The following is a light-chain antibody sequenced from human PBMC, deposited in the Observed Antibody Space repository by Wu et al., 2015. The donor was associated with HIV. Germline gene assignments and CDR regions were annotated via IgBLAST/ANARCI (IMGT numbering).Light chain of an antibody. CDR3: QQYNSDSWT. V-gene: IGKV1-5*03. CDR1: QSISNW. Sequence: DIQMTQSPSTLSASVGDRVTITCRTSQSISNWLAWYQQKPGKAPKLLIYKASTLQSGVPSRFSGSGSGTEFTLTISSLQPDDFANYYCQQYNSDSWTFGHGTKVEVK. CDR2: KAS. J-gene: IGKJ1*01.